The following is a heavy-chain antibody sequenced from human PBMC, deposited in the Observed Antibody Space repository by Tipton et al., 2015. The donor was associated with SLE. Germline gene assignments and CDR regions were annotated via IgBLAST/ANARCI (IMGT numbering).Heavy chain of an antibody. V-gene: IGHV4-31*03. Sequence: TLSLTCTVSGDSISSGGYYWSWIRQSPGKGLEWIGYAFYTGSAYYNPSLRNRVSLSLDTSRNQFSLSLSSVTAADTGVYYCARVKEWLYYFDYWGQGALVTVSS. J-gene: IGHJ4*02. D-gene: IGHD3-3*01. CDR2: AFYTGSA. CDR3: ARVKEWLYYFDY. CDR1: GDSISSGGYY.